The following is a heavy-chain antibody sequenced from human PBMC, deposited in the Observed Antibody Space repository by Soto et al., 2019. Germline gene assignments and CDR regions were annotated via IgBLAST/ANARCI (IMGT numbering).Heavy chain of an antibody. V-gene: IGHV1-2*04. J-gene: IGHJ6*02. D-gene: IGHD1-26*01. CDR2: INPNSGGT. CDR1: GYTFTGYY. Sequence: ASVKVSCKASGYTFTGYYMHWLRQAPGQGLEWMGWINPNSGGTNYAQKFQGWVTMTRDTSISTAYMELSRLRSDDTAVYYCARDGNSGSLYYYYGMDVRGQGTTVTVSS. CDR3: ARDGNSGSLYYYYGMDV.